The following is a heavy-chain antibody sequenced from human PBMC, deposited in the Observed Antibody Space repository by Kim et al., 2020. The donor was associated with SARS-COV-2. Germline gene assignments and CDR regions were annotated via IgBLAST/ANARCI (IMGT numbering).Heavy chain of an antibody. J-gene: IGHJ1*01. CDR3: SRDGS. CDR2: KAYGGTT. V-gene: IGHV3-49*02. Sequence: KAYGGTTEYAASVKGRFTMSRDDSKSIAYLQMDSLKTEDTAVYYCSRDGSWGHGTLVTVSS. D-gene: IGHD1-26*01.